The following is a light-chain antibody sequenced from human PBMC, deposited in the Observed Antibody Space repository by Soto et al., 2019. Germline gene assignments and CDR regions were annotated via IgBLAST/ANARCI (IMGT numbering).Light chain of an antibody. V-gene: IGKV3-15*01. CDR3: QQYHNWPMYT. CDR1: RSVYSN. CDR2: GAS. Sequence: KEMTQSPATLSMSPGERATVSCRASRSVYSNLAWYQQRPGQPPRLLMYGASTRAAGTPVRFSGSGSGTEFTLTISSLQPEDFAIYFCQQYHNWPMYTFGQGTKVEIK. J-gene: IGKJ2*01.